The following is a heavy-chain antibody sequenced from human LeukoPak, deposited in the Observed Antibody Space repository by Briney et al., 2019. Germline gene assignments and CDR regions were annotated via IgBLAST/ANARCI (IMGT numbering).Heavy chain of an antibody. Sequence: PGGSLRLSCAASGVTFRSYSMNWVRQAPGKGLEWVSSISSRSSYIYYADSVKGRFTISRDNAKNSLYLQMNSLRAEDTAVYYCARDGAAYWWGQGTLVTVSS. D-gene: IGHD2-8*02. CDR1: GVTFRSYS. V-gene: IGHV3-21*01. CDR3: ARDGAAYW. J-gene: IGHJ4*02. CDR2: ISSRSSYI.